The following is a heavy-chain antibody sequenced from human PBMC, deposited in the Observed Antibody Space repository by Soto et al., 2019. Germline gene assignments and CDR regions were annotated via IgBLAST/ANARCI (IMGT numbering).Heavy chain of an antibody. CDR3: ARDRSSSWTGYYYGMDV. J-gene: IGHJ6*02. Sequence: SETLSLTCTLSGGSISSSCWGWIRQPPGKGLEWIGYIYYSGSTNYNPSLKSRVTISVDTSKNQFSLKLSSVTAADTAVYYCARDRSSSWTGYYYGMDVWGQGTTVTVSS. CDR1: GGSISSSC. V-gene: IGHV4-59*01. D-gene: IGHD6-13*01. CDR2: IYYSGST.